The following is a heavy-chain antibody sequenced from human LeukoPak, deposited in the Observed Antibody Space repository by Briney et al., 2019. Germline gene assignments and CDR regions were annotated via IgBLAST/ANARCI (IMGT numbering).Heavy chain of an antibody. Sequence: PSETLSLTCAVYGESFRSYYWSWIRQPPGKGLEWIGEINHSGGTNYNPSLKSRVTISVDTSKNQFSLNLSSVTAADTAVYYCARESGYLDYWGQGTLVTVSS. CDR3: ARESGYLDY. CDR2: INHSGGT. J-gene: IGHJ4*02. CDR1: GESFRSYY. V-gene: IGHV4-34*01. D-gene: IGHD3-9*01.